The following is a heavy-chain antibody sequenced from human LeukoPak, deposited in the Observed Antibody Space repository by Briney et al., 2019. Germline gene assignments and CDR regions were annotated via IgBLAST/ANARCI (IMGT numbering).Heavy chain of an antibody. V-gene: IGHV4-39*01. D-gene: IGHD6-19*01. J-gene: IGHJ4*02. CDR1: GGSISSSSYY. CDR2: ISYSGST. Sequence: PSETLSLTCTVSGGSISSSSYYWGWIRQPPGKGLEWIGSISYSGSTFHNPSLKSRVTMSVDTSNNQLSLKLSSVTAADTAVYYCARSRPPRIVVADFDYWGQGPWSPSPQ. CDR3: ARSRPPRIVVADFDY.